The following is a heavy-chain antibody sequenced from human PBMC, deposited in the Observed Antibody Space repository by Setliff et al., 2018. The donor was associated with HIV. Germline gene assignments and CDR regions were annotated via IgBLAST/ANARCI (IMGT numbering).Heavy chain of an antibody. CDR3: ARDKRSFYGDYEGDAFDI. V-gene: IGHV1-18*01. J-gene: IGHJ3*02. CDR1: GYTFTSYG. D-gene: IGHD4-17*01. CDR2: ISAYNGNT. Sequence: ASVKVSCKASGYTFTSYGISWVRQAPGQGLEWMGWISAYNGNTNYAQKLQGRVTMTTDTSTSTAYMELRSLRSDDTAVDYCARDKRSFYGDYEGDAFDIWGQGTMVTVSS.